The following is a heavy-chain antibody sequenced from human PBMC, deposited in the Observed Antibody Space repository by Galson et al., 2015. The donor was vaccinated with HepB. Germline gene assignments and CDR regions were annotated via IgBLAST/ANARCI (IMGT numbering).Heavy chain of an antibody. J-gene: IGHJ4*02. Sequence: SLRLSCAASGFTFSNYAMSWVRQAPGKGLERVSSIGVNAINTFYADSVKGRFTISRDDSKNTLYLHMNGLRAEDTAVYYCAKMLFHESIWKFVEDWGQGALVTGSS. D-gene: IGHD1-1*01. CDR2: IGVNAINT. CDR1: GFTFSNYA. V-gene: IGHV3-23*01. CDR3: AKMLFHESIWKFVED.